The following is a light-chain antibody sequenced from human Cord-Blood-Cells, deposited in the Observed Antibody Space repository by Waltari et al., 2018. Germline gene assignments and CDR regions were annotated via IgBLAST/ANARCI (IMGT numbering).Light chain of an antibody. CDR3: QQYYSYPFT. CDR1: QGISSY. V-gene: IGKV1-8*01. J-gene: IGKJ3*01. CDR2: AAS. Sequence: AIRMTQSPSSFSASTGDRVTITCRASQGISSYLAWYQQKPGKAPKLLIYAASTVQSGVPSRFSGSGPGTDFTLTISCLQSEDFATYYCQQYYSYPFTFGPGTKVDIK.